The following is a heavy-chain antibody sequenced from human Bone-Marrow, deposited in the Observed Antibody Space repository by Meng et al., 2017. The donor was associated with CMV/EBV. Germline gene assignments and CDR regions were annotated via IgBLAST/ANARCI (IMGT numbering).Heavy chain of an antibody. CDR2: INHSGVT. J-gene: IGHJ6*02. CDR1: GGSSGVYY. CDR3: ARGRRASVWVGDLLYYHQYGMDV. D-gene: IGHD3-10*01. V-gene: IGHV4-34*01. Sequence: SETLSLTCAVYGGSSGVYYWSWIRQPPGKGLEWIGEINHSGVTNYNPSLKSRLTISLDTSKGQFSLKVRSVTAADTAVYYCARGRRASVWVGDLLYYHQYGMDVWGQGTTVTVSS.